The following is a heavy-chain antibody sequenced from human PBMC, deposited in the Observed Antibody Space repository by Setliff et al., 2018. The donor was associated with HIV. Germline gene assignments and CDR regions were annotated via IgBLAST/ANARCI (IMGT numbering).Heavy chain of an antibody. CDR2: TSYDGNIK. CDR1: GFSFSTSA. CDR3: ARDPTYYYDSSGPHDAFDI. V-gene: IGHV3-30*04. D-gene: IGHD3-22*01. J-gene: IGHJ3*02. Sequence: PGGSLRLSCAASGFSFSTSAMHWVRQAPGKGLEWVAVTSYDGNIKYYADSVKGRFTISRDNSKNTLYVQMNSLRAEDTAVYYCARDPTYYYDSSGPHDAFDIWGQGTMVTVSS.